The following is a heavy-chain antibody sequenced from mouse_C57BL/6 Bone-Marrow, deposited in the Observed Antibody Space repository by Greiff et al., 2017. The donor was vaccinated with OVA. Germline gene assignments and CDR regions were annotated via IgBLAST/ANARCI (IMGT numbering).Heavy chain of an antibody. CDR2: INPNNGGT. V-gene: IGHV1-26*01. CDR3: ARWGIWCYGSTYYFDY. CDR1: GYTFTDYY. D-gene: IGHD1-1*01. J-gene: IGHJ2*01. Sequence: VQLQQSGPELVKPGASVKISCKASGYTFTDYYMNWVKQSHGKSLEWIGDINPNNGGTSYNQKFKGKATLTVDKSSSTAYMELRSLTSEDSAVYYCARWGIWCYGSTYYFDYWGQGTTLTVSS.